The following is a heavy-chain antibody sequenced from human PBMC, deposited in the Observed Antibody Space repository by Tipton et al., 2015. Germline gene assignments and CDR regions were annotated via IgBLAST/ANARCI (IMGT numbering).Heavy chain of an antibody. Sequence: TLSLTCAVYGGSFRGYYWSWIRQHPTKGLEWIGYIFYSGSAFYNPSLKSRVSISVDTSENQFSLKLSSVTAADSAVYYCASGGILGYFDYWGQGTLITVSS. V-gene: IGHV4-31*11. D-gene: IGHD3-16*01. CDR2: IFYSGSA. CDR1: GGSFRGYY. J-gene: IGHJ4*02. CDR3: ASGGILGYFDY.